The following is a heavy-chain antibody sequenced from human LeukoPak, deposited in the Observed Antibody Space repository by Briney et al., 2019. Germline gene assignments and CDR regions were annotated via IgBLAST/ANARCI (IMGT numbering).Heavy chain of an antibody. Sequence: PSETLSLTCTVSGDSISSSYWGWIRQPPGKGLEWIGYIYYSGSTNYNPCLKSRVTISVDTSKNQFSLKLSSVTAADTAMYYCARGRSSFNIWGQGTTVTVSS. D-gene: IGHD6-19*01. V-gene: IGHV4-59*01. CDR2: IYYSGST. CDR1: GDSISSSY. J-gene: IGHJ3*02. CDR3: ARGRSSFNI.